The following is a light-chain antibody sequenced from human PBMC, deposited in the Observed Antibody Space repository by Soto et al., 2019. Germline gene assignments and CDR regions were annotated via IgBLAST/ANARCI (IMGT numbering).Light chain of an antibody. CDR2: GAY. J-gene: IGKJ2*01. Sequence: EIVMTQSPATLAVSPGESATLSCRASQSISNHLTWYQQKPVQPPRLLIYGAYTRATGIPARFSGSGSGTEFTLTISNVQSEDFAVYYCQQYSGWPYTFGQGTKLEIK. V-gene: IGKV3-15*01. CDR1: QSISNH. CDR3: QQYSGWPYT.